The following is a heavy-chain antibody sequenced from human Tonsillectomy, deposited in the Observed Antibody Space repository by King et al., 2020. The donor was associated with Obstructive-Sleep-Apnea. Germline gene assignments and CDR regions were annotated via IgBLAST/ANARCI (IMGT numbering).Heavy chain of an antibody. CDR1: GFTFSGYP. CDR2: ISYDGSKK. Sequence: QLVQSGGGVVQPGRSLRLSCAASGFTFSGYPMHWVRQAPGKGLEWVAVISYDGSKKYYADSVKGRFTISRDDSKNTLYLQMNSLRAEDTAVYYCTRDMDIVVVAVTTDYFYYGMDVWGQGTTVTVSS. D-gene: IGHD2-2*03. CDR3: TRDMDIVVVAVTTDYFYYGMDV. V-gene: IGHV3-30*04. J-gene: IGHJ6*02.